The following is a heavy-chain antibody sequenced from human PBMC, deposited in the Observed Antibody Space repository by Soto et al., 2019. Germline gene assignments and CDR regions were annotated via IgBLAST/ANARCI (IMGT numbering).Heavy chain of an antibody. D-gene: IGHD2-8*02. V-gene: IGHV4-34*01. Sequence: SETLSLTCAVYGGSFSGYYWTWIRQPPGTGLEWIGEINHSGSTNYNPSLKSRVTISVDTSKNQFSLKLTSVTAADTAVYYCAREKITGVFDYWGQGTLVTVSS. CDR1: GGSFSGYY. CDR2: INHSGST. CDR3: AREKITGVFDY. J-gene: IGHJ4*02.